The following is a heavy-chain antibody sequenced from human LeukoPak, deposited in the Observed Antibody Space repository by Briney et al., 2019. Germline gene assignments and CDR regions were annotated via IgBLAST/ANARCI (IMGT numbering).Heavy chain of an antibody. Sequence: GGSLRLSCSASGFTFSSYAMHWVRQAPGKGPEYVSAISSNGGSTYYADSVKGRFTISRDTAKNTLYLQMGSLRAEDMAVYYCARIIGAAGTRYFDYWGQGTQVTVSS. CDR3: ARIIGAAGTRYFDY. CDR1: GFTFSSYA. CDR2: ISSNGGST. J-gene: IGHJ4*02. V-gene: IGHV3-64*02. D-gene: IGHD6-13*01.